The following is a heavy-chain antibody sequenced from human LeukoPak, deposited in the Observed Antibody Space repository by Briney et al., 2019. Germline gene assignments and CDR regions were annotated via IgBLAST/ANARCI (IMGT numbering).Heavy chain of an antibody. Sequence: GGSLRLSCAASGFTFSSYAMSWVRQAPGKGLEWVSAISGSGGSTYYADSVKGRFTISRDNSKNTLYLQMNSLRAEDTAVYYCAKDRDGDYRPYYFDYWGQGTLVTVSS. CDR2: ISGSGGST. V-gene: IGHV3-23*01. CDR1: GFTFSSYA. J-gene: IGHJ4*02. D-gene: IGHD4-17*01. CDR3: AKDRDGDYRPYYFDY.